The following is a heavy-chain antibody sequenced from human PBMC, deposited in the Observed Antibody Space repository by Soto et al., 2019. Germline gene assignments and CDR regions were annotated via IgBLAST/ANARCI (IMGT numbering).Heavy chain of an antibody. CDR3: FRGGVTSRTFDS. J-gene: IGHJ4*02. Sequence: GXSLKISCKASGYIIKNYXIGWVRQMPGQGLEWMGIIFPDDSDTRYSPSFQGHVTISVDQSISTAYVQWSSLKASDSAIYYCFRGGVTSRTFDSWGQGTLVTVSS. CDR1: GYIIKNYX. CDR2: IFPDDSDT. D-gene: IGHD3-16*01. V-gene: IGHV5-51*01.